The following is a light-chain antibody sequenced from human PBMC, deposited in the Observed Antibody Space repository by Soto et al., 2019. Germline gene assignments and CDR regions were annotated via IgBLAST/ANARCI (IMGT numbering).Light chain of an antibody. CDR2: DAS. Sequence: DIQMTQSHSTLSASVGDIVTITCLASQSISSWLAWYQQKPGKAPKLLIYDASSLESGVPSRFSGSGSGTEFTLTISSLQPDDFATYYCQQYNSYSTFGQGTKVDI. J-gene: IGKJ1*01. CDR3: QQYNSYST. CDR1: QSISSW. V-gene: IGKV1-5*01.